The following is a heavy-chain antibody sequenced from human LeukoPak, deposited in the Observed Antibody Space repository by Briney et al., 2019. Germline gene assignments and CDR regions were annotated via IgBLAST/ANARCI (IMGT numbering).Heavy chain of an antibody. CDR2: INWNGGST. CDR3: ARDWLGYCTNGVCSSYYFDY. D-gene: IGHD2-8*01. Sequence: GGSLRLSCAASGFTFTSYAMSWVRQAPGKGLEWVSGINWNGGSTGYADSVKGRFTISRDNAKNSLYLQMNSLRAEDTALYYCARDWLGYCTNGVCSSYYFDYWGQGTLVTVSS. V-gene: IGHV3-20*04. CDR1: GFTFTSYA. J-gene: IGHJ4*02.